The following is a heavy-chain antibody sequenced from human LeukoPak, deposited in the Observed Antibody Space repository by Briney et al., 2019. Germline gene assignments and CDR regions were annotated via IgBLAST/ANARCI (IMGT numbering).Heavy chain of an antibody. Sequence: SETLSLTCTVSGGSISNYYWSWIRQSPGKGLEWIAHIHYTGNTYYNPSLKSRVTISLDTSKNQFSLKLSSVTASDTAVYYCARGVSSGWYVLGFDPWGQGTLVTVSS. J-gene: IGHJ5*02. D-gene: IGHD6-19*01. CDR2: IHYTGNT. CDR1: GGSISNYY. CDR3: ARGVSSGWYVLGFDP. V-gene: IGHV4-59*08.